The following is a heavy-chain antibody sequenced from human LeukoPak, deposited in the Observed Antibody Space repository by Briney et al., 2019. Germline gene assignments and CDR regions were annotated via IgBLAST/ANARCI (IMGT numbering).Heavy chain of an antibody. Sequence: ASVKVSCKASGYTFTGYYMHWVRQAPGQGLEWMGWINPNSGGTNYAQKFQGRVTMTRDTSISTAYMELSSLRSDDTAVYYCARVTVPTGGGDYWGQGTLVTVSS. CDR3: ARVTVPTGGGDY. D-gene: IGHD4-17*01. V-gene: IGHV1-2*02. J-gene: IGHJ4*02. CDR1: GYTFTGYY. CDR2: INPNSGGT.